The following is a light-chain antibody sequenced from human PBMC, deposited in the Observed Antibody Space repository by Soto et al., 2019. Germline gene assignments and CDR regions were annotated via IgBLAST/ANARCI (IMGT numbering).Light chain of an antibody. CDR2: GAS. CDR3: HQYNNWPPIT. Sequence: ETVMTQSPATLSVSPGERATLSCRASQSVSGNLAWYQQKPGQAPRLLIYGASTRATGIPARFSGSGSGTEFTLTISSLQSEDFAVYYCHQYNNWPPITFGQGTRLEIK. J-gene: IGKJ5*01. CDR1: QSVSGN. V-gene: IGKV3-15*01.